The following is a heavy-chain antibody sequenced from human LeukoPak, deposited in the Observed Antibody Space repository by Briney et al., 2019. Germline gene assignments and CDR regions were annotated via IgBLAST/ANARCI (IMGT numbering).Heavy chain of an antibody. Sequence: NTSETLSLTCAVYGGSFSGYYWSWIRQPPGKGLEWIGEINHSGSTNYISSLKSRVTMSVDTSKNQFSLKLSSVTAADTAVYYCATPGHRGYSYGYKHFDYWGQGTLVTVSS. J-gene: IGHJ4*02. CDR1: GGSFSGYY. CDR2: INHSGST. CDR3: ATPGHRGYSYGYKHFDY. D-gene: IGHD5-18*01. V-gene: IGHV4-34*01.